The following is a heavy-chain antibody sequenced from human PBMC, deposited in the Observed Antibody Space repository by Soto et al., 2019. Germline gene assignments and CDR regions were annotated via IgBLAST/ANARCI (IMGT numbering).Heavy chain of an antibody. D-gene: IGHD2-2*01. CDR1: GGSISSYY. J-gene: IGHJ4*02. Sequence: SETLSLTCTVSGGSISSYYWSWIRQPPGKGLEWIGYIYYSGSTNYNPSLKSRVTISVDTSKNQFSLKLSSVTAADTAVYYCARDATTAAFSFDYWGQGTLVTVSS. CDR3: ARDATTAAFSFDY. V-gene: IGHV4-59*01. CDR2: IYYSGST.